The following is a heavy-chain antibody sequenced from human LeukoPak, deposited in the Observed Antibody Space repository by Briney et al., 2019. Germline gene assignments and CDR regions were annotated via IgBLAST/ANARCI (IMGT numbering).Heavy chain of an antibody. D-gene: IGHD1-1*01. V-gene: IGHV3-30-3*01. Sequence: HPGGSLRLSCAASGFTVSSNYMSWVRQAPGKGLEWVAVISYDGSNKYYADSVKGRFTISRDNSKNTLYLQMNSLRAEDTAVYYCARDQLERRDGIYYYYYYGMDVWGQGTTVTVSS. CDR3: ARDQLERRDGIYYYYYYGMDV. CDR2: ISYDGSNK. J-gene: IGHJ6*02. CDR1: GFTVSSNY.